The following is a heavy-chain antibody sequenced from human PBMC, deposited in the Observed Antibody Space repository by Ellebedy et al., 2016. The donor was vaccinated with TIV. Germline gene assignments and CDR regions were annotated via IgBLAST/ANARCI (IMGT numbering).Heavy chain of an antibody. CDR1: GFTFSSYA. CDR2: ISGSGGST. V-gene: IGHV3-23*01. D-gene: IGHD3-22*01. Sequence: GGSLRLXCAASGFTFSSYAMSWVRQAPGKGLEWVSAISGSGGSTYYADSVKGRFTISRDNSKNTLYLQMNSLRAEDTAVYYCAKVRDYYDSSGYGPVWLDYWGQGTLVTVSS. CDR3: AKVRDYYDSSGYGPVWLDY. J-gene: IGHJ4*02.